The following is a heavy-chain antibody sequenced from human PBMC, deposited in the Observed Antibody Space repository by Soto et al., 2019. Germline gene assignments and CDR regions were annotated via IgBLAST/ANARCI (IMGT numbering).Heavy chain of an antibody. V-gene: IGHV3-30-3*01. CDR3: ARDSPNSRHLDY. CDR2: ISYDGSNK. CDR1: GFTFSSYA. Sequence: GGSLRLSCAASGFTFSSYAMHWVRQAPGKGLEWVAVISYDGSNKYYADSVKGRFTISRDNSKNTLYLQMNSLRAEDTAVYYCARDSPNSRHLDYWGQGTLVTVTS. D-gene: IGHD6-13*01. J-gene: IGHJ4*02.